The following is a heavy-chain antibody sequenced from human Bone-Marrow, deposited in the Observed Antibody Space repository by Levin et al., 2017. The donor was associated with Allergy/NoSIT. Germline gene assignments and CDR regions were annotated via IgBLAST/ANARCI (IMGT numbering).Heavy chain of an antibody. D-gene: IGHD3-22*01. J-gene: IGHJ3*01. Sequence: PGGSLRLSCLASEFTLSSSHMHWVRQAPGKGLEYIALVSVNGDTTYYADSVKGRFSSSRDNSKNTLWLQMTSLRPEDTAVYYCVREGHSSGRCPAFDLWGQGTLVTVSS. CDR3: VREGHSSGRCPAFDL. CDR1: EFTLSSSH. CDR2: VSVNGDTT. V-gene: IGHV3-64D*06.